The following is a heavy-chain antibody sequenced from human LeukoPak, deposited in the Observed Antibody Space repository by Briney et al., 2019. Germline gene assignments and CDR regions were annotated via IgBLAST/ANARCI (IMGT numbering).Heavy chain of an antibody. D-gene: IGHD5-12*01. CDR1: GYSISSGYY. CDR2: IYHSGST. V-gene: IGHV4-38-2*02. CDR3: ARERYDAATTTDY. Sequence: PSETLSLNCTVSGYSISSGYYWGWIRQPPGKGLEWIGSIYHSGSTYYNPSPKSRVTISVDTSKNQFSLKLSSVTAADTAVYYCARERYDAATTTDYWGQGTLVTVSS. J-gene: IGHJ4*02.